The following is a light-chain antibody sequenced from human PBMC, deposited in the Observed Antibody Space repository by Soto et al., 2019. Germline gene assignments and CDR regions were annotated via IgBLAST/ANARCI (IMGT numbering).Light chain of an antibody. CDR1: QSISNW. CDR2: AAS. V-gene: IGKV1-5*01. J-gene: IGKJ5*01. Sequence: MEMTQSPSTLPASVGDRVTITCRASQSISNWLAWYQWTTGKPPKLLIYAASTLQSGVPSRFRGMGSGTEFTLTLSRLQTEDVETDYCQQLNSHPITFGQGTRLEIK. CDR3: QQLNSHPIT.